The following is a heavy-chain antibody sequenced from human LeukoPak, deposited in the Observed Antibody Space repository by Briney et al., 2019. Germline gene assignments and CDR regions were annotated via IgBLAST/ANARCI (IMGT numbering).Heavy chain of an antibody. D-gene: IGHD6-6*01. Sequence: GGSLRLSGAAYAFTFSSYAMHWVRQAPGKGLEWVVVISYDGSNKYYADSVKGRFTITRDNSKNTLYLQMNSLRAEDRAVYYCARGFSSSSAFDIWGKETMVTVS. J-gene: IGHJ3*02. CDR2: ISYDGSNK. CDR3: ARGFSSSSAFDI. CDR1: AFTFSSYA. V-gene: IGHV3-30*04.